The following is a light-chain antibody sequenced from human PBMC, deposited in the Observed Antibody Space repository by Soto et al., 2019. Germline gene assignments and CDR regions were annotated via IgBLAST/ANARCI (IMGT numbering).Light chain of an antibody. J-gene: IGLJ3*02. CDR3: AVWDDSLNVWV. Sequence: QSVLTQPPSASGTPGQRVTLSCSGSSSNIGSKTVNWYQQLPGTAPKVLIYSDNQRPSGVPDRFSGSKSGTSASLAISGLRSEDEADYYCAVWDDSLNVWVFGGGTKLTVL. CDR2: SDN. V-gene: IGLV1-44*01. CDR1: SSNIGSKT.